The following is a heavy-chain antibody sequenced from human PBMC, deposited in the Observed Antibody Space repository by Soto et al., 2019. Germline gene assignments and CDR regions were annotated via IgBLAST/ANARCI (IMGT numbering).Heavy chain of an antibody. Sequence: EVQLVESGGGLVQPGGSLRLSCAGSGFTLSDHYIDWVRQAPGKGLEWVGRSRDKAQGYSTAYAASVKGRFTTSRDESKNSVYLQMNSLKTEDTAVYYCVREGRGKKAGYNGLVSLGYWGQGTLVTVSS. CDR1: GFTLSDHY. CDR3: VREGRGKKAGYNGLVSLGY. CDR2: SRDKAQGYST. D-gene: IGHD2-2*02. V-gene: IGHV3-72*01. J-gene: IGHJ4*02.